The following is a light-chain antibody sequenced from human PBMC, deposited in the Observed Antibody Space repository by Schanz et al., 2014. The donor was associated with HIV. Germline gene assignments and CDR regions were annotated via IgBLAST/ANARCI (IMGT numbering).Light chain of an antibody. CDR1: TSNIGAGYD. V-gene: IGLV1-40*01. J-gene: IGLJ2*01. CDR2: VNS. Sequence: QSVLTQPPSVSGAPGQRVTISCIGSTSNIGAGYDVHWYQQLPGAAPKLLIYVNSNRPSGVPDRFSGSKSGTSASLAITGLQADDEGDYYCSSYTTNRTMAFGGGTKLTVL. CDR3: SSYTTNRTMA.